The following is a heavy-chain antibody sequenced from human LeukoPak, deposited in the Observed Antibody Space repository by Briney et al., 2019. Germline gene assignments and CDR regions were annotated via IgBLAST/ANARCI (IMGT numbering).Heavy chain of an antibody. J-gene: IGHJ5*02. V-gene: IGHV5-51*01. CDR1: GYSFSSYW. CDR2: IYPGDSDT. CDR3: AFPLSSSRGTHWFDP. Sequence: HGESLKISCKGSGYSFSSYWIGWVRQMPGKGLEWMGVIYPGDSDTRYSPSFQGQVTISADKSISTAYLQWSSLKASDTAMYYCAFPLSSSRGTHWFDPWGQGTLVTVSS. D-gene: IGHD6-13*01.